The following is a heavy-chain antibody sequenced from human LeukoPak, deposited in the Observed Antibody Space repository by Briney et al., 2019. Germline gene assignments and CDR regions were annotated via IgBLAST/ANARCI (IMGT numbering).Heavy chain of an antibody. D-gene: IGHD3-10*01. J-gene: IGHJ4*02. Sequence: GGSLRLSCAASGFTFSNYWMSWVRQAPGKGLEGVANIKQDGSEKYYVDSLKGRFTISRDNAKGSLYLQMNNLRTEDTALYYCAKDKAQAYYASGSLVLWGQGTPVTVSS. CDR1: GFTFSNYW. V-gene: IGHV3-7*03. CDR2: IKQDGSEK. CDR3: AKDKAQAYYASGSLVL.